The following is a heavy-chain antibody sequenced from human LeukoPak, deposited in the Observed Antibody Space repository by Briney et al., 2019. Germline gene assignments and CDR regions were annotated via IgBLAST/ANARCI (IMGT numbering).Heavy chain of an antibody. D-gene: IGHD4-17*01. CDR3: ARDPFDGDYYFDY. CDR1: GFTFSTYG. Sequence: PGGSLRLSCAASGFTFSTYGMHWIRQAPGKGLEWVALIWYDGSNKYYTDSVKGRFTVSRDNSKNTLYLQMDSLRADGTAVYYCARDPFDGDYYFDYWGQGTLVTVSS. V-gene: IGHV3-33*01. CDR2: IWYDGSNK. J-gene: IGHJ4*02.